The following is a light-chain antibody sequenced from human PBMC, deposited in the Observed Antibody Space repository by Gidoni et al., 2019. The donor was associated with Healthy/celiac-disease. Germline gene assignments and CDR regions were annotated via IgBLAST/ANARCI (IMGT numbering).Light chain of an antibody. J-gene: IGKJ2*01. CDR1: QSISSW. CDR2: DAS. CDR3: QQYNSYAYT. V-gene: IGKV1-5*01. Sequence: DIQMTQSPSTLSASVGDRVTITCRASQSISSWLAWYQQKPGKAPKLLIYDASSFESGVPSRFSGSGSGTEFPLTISSLQPDDFATYYCQQYNSYAYTFGQGTKLEIK.